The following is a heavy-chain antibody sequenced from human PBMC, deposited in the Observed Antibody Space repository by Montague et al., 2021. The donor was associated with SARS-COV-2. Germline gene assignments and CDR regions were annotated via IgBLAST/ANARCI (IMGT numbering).Heavy chain of an antibody. CDR2: ISNTGST. CDR3: ARVFDVYGSSSYIFDN. CDR1: GVTVSSHSYY. V-gene: IGHV4-61*01. J-gene: IGHJ4*02. D-gene: IGHD3-10*01. Sequence: SETLSLTCSVSGVTVSSHSYYWSWIRQPPGKGLEWIGYISNTGSTSYKISLKSRVTISLDTSKNEFSLQMTSVAAAATAVYYGARVFDVYGSSSYIFDNWGQGTLVTVSS.